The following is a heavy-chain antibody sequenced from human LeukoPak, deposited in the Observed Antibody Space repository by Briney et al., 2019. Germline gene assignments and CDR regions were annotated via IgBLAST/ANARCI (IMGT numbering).Heavy chain of an antibody. CDR1: GYTFTGYY. J-gene: IGHJ6*02. CDR3: ARDRLFGKKGSGPPYYYYYGMDV. CDR2: INPNSGGT. D-gene: IGHD3-10*02. V-gene: IGHV1-2*04. Sequence: ASVKVSCKASGYTFTGYYIHWVRQAPGQGLEWMGWINPNSGGTNYAQKFQGWVTMTRDTSISTAYMELRSLRSDDTAVYYCARDRLFGKKGSGPPYYYYYGMDVWGQGTTVTVSS.